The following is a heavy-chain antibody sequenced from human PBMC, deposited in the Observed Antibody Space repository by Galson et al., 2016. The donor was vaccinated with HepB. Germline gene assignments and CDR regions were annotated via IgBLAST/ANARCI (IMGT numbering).Heavy chain of an antibody. D-gene: IGHD3-3*02. J-gene: IGHJ3*02. CDR1: GFSFSDFG. Sequence: SLRLSCAASGFSFSDFGMHWVRQAPDKGLEWVAAISFNGGTNKRAESLKGRISISRDNSKNTLYLEMSSLSADDTAVYYCAKELGVFDAFDIWGQGTTVIVSS. CDR2: ISFNGGTN. V-gene: IGHV3-30*18. CDR3: AKELGVFDAFDI.